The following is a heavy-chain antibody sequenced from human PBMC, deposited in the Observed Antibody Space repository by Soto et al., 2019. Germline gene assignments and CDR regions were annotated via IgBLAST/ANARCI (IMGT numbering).Heavy chain of an antibody. Sequence: QLQLQESGPGLVKPSETLSLTCTVSGGSISSSSYYCDWIRQPPGKGLEWIGSIYYSGSTYYNSSLKSRVTISVDTSKNQFSLKLSSVTAADTAVYYCARSPGYISGSPSWFDPWGQGTLVTVSS. D-gene: IGHD3-10*01. J-gene: IGHJ5*02. V-gene: IGHV4-39*01. CDR3: ARSPGYISGSPSWFDP. CDR1: GGSISSSSYY. CDR2: IYYSGST.